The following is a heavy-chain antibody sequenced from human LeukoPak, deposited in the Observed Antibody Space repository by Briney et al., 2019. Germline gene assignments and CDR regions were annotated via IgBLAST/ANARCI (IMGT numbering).Heavy chain of an antibody. J-gene: IGHJ4*02. CDR3: AKATLRTCSGARCYYFDN. CDR2: FSGGVDTT. D-gene: IGHD2-15*01. Sequence: GGSLRLSCAASGLTFTEYAMSWVRQTPGKGLEWVATFSGGVDTTYYANSVRGRFTISRDNSKNTLDLQMNSLRAEATATYYCAKATLRTCSGARCYYFDNWGQGALVTVSS. V-gene: IGHV3-23*01. CDR1: GLTFTEYA.